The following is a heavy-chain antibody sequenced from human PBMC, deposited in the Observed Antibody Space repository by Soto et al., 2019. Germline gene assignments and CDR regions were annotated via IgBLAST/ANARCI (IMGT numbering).Heavy chain of an antibody. D-gene: IGHD6-19*01. CDR1: GYTFINYY. CDR2: INPNGGST. J-gene: IGHJ3*02. V-gene: IGHV1-46*01. CDR3: AREKWLVRRNDPFDI. Sequence: ASVKVSCKASGYTFINYYMHWGRQAPEQGLEWMGIINPNGGSTTYAQKFQGRVTLTRDTSTNTVNMELSSLRSEDTAVYYCAREKWLVRRNDPFDIWGQGTMVTVSS.